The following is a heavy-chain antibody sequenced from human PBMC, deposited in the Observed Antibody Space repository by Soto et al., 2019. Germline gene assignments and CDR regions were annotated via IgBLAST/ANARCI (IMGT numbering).Heavy chain of an antibody. Sequence: SETLSLTCTVSGGSISSSSYYWGWIRRPPGKGLEWIGSIYYGENIFYNPSLKSRVTISIDTSKNQFSLKLSSVTAADTAVYYCARGARITAAGTFDWFDPWGQGTLVTVSS. D-gene: IGHD6-13*01. CDR3: ARGARITAAGTFDWFDP. J-gene: IGHJ5*02. CDR1: GGSISSSSYY. V-gene: IGHV4-39*01. CDR2: IYYGENI.